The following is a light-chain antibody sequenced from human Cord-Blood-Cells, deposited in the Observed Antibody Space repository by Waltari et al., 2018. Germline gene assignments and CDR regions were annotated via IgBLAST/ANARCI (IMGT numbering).Light chain of an antibody. CDR1: SSDVGGYNY. Sequence: QSALTQPASVSGSPGQSITISCTGTSSDVGGYNYVSWYQQHPGKAPKLMIYDVSNRPSGVSNRFSGSKSGNTASLTISGLQAEDEADYYCSSYTSSSWVFGGETKLTVL. J-gene: IGLJ3*02. CDR2: DVS. V-gene: IGLV2-14*01. CDR3: SSYTSSSWV.